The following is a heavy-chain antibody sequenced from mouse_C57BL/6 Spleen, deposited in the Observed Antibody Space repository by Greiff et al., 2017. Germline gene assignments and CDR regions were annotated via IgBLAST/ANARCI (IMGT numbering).Heavy chain of an antibody. V-gene: IGHV1-15*01. J-gene: IGHJ1*03. CDR1: GYTFTDYE. CDR3: TRDYDGSSYVWYFDV. Sequence: VQLQQSGAELVRPGASVTLSCKASGYTFTDYEMHWVKQTPVHGLEWIGAIDPETGGTAYNQKVKGKAILTADKSSSTAYMELRSLTSEDSAVXYCTRDYDGSSYVWYFDVWGTGTTVTVSS. CDR2: IDPETGGT. D-gene: IGHD1-1*01.